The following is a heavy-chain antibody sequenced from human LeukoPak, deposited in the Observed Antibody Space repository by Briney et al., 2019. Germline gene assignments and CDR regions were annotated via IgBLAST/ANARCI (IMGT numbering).Heavy chain of an antibody. D-gene: IGHD4-17*01. CDR2: INPNSGGT. CDR3: ARDSYGDYPYYYYGMDV. Sequence: ASVKVSCKASGYTFTGYYMHWVRQAPGQGLEWMGWINPNSGGTNYAQKFQGRVTMTRDTSISTAYMELSRLRSDDTAVCYCARDSYGDYPYYYYGMDVWGQGTTVTVSS. J-gene: IGHJ6*02. V-gene: IGHV1-2*02. CDR1: GYTFTGYY.